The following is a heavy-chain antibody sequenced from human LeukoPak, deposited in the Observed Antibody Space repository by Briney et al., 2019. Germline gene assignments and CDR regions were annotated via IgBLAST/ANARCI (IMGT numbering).Heavy chain of an antibody. D-gene: IGHD6-6*01. CDR1: GGSISSYY. Sequence: SETLSLTCTVSGGSISSYYWSWIRQPPGKGLEWIGYIHYSGSTNYNPSLKSRVTISVETSKKQVSLKLSSVTAADTAVYFCARDWGVGGRPGYMDVWGKGTTVTVSS. CDR2: IHYSGST. V-gene: IGHV4-59*01. CDR3: ARDWGVGGRPGYMDV. J-gene: IGHJ6*03.